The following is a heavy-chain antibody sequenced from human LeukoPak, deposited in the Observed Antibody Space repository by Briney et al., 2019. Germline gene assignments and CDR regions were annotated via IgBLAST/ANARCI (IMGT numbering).Heavy chain of an antibody. CDR3: ARGGGLDV. V-gene: IGHV3-7*03. D-gene: IGHD3-16*01. CDR1: GFTFSSYW. J-gene: IGHJ6*02. CDR2: INHNGNVN. Sequence: GGSLRLSCAASGFTFSSYWMNWARQASGKALEWVASINHNGNVNYYVDSVKGRFTISRDNAKNSLYLQMSNLRAEDTAVYFCARGGGLDVWGQGATVTVSS.